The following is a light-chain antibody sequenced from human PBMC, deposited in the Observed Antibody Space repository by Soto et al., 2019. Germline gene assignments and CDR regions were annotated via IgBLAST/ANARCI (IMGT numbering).Light chain of an antibody. CDR1: QNINIF. CDR3: QESYSTPLA. CDR2: AAS. Sequence: IQVTQSPSSVSASVGARVTITCRTSQNINIFLNWYQQKPGRAPMVVISAASNLESGVPSRFSGRGSGTEFTLTISNLQPGDSALYFCQESYSTPLAFGGGTKVDI. V-gene: IGKV1-39*01. J-gene: IGKJ4*01.